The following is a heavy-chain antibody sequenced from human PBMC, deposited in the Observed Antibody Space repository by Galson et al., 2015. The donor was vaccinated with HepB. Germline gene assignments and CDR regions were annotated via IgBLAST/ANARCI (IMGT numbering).Heavy chain of an antibody. V-gene: IGHV5-10-1*01. Sequence: QSGAEVKKPGESLRISCKGSGYSFTSYWISWVRQMPGKGLEWMGRIDPSDSYTNYSPSFQGHVTISADKSISTAYLQWSSPKASDTAMYYCVRHLAAARPGDWFDPWGQGTLVTVSS. CDR2: IDPSDSYT. CDR1: GYSFTSYW. CDR3: VRHLAAARPGDWFDP. D-gene: IGHD6-6*01. J-gene: IGHJ5*02.